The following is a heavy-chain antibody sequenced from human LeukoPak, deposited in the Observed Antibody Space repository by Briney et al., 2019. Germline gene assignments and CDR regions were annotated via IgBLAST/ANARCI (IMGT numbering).Heavy chain of an antibody. CDR1: GFTFSTYN. Sequence: GGSLRLSCAASGFTFSTYNMNWVRQAPGKGLEWVSFISSGSEIIYYADSVKGRFTVSRDNAKNSLYLQMNSLRAEDTAVYYCARDGVNYYDSSGYDYWGQGTLVTVSS. CDR2: ISSGSEII. D-gene: IGHD3-22*01. J-gene: IGHJ4*02. V-gene: IGHV3-48*01. CDR3: ARDGVNYYDSSGYDY.